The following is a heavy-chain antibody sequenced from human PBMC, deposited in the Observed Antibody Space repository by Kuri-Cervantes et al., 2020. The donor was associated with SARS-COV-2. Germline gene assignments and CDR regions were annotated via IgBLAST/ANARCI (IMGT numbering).Heavy chain of an antibody. V-gene: IGHV3-30-3*01. CDR1: GFTFSSYA. CDR2: ISYDGSNK. Sequence: GESLKISCAASGFTFSSYAMHWVRQAPGKRLEWVAVISYDGSNKYYADSVKGRFTISRDDAKNTLYLQMNSLRAEDTAVYYCASQPITIFGVAYHLDYWGQGTLVTVSS. J-gene: IGHJ4*02. D-gene: IGHD3-3*01. CDR3: ASQPITIFGVAYHLDY.